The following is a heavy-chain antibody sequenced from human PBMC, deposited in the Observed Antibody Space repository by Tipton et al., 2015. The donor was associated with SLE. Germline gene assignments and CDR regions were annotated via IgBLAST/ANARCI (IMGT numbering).Heavy chain of an antibody. CDR1: GGSITTSYY. CDR2: MYYGGDT. D-gene: IGHD1-1*01. J-gene: IGHJ3*01. CDR3: GRDRPSDWNLDAIDV. V-gene: IGHV4-39*07. Sequence: TLSLTCTVSGGSITTSYYWGWTRQPPGKGLEWIGSMYYGGDTYYSPSLKSRLTISMDKSKNQFSLKLRSVTAADTAVYYCGRDRPSDWNLDAIDVWGQGSMVIVSS.